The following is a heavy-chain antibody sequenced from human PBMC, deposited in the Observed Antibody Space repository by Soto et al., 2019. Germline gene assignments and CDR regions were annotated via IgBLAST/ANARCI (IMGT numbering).Heavy chain of an antibody. Sequence: GGSLRLSCAASGFTFSSYAMSWVRQAPGKGLEWVSAISGSGGSTYYADSVKGRFTISSDNSKNTLYLQMNSLRAEDTAVYYCANPKGEWAVAGERYYFDYWGQGTLVTVSS. CDR2: ISGSGGST. CDR3: ANPKGEWAVAGERYYFDY. D-gene: IGHD6-19*01. CDR1: GFTFSSYA. V-gene: IGHV3-23*01. J-gene: IGHJ4*02.